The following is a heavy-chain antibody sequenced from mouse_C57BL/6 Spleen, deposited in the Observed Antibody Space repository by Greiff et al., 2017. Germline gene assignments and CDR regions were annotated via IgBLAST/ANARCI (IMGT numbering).Heavy chain of an antibody. CDR1: GYTFTNYW. V-gene: IGHV1-63*01. CDR2: IYPGGGYT. Sequence: QVQLQQSGAELVRPGTSVKMSCKASGYTFTNYWIGWAKQRPGHGLEWIGDIYPGGGYTNYNEKFKGKATLTADKSSSTAYMQFSSLTSEDSAIYYCASNYDYDGAWFAYWGQGTLVTVSA. CDR3: ASNYDYDGAWFAY. J-gene: IGHJ3*01. D-gene: IGHD2-4*01.